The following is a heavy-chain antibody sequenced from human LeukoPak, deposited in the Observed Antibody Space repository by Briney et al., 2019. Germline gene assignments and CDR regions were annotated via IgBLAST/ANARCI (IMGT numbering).Heavy chain of an antibody. D-gene: IGHD4-11*01. CDR3: ARAPYCNYVNIDC. J-gene: IGHJ4*02. CDR1: GFTFGDYA. Sequence: GGSLRLFCTTSGFTFGDYAMTWVRQAPGKGLEWVGFIRSKAFGGTPEYAASVKGRFTISRDDSRSIAYLQMNSLKAEDTAVYFCARAPYCNYVNIDCGGQGALLSVSS. V-gene: IGHV3-49*04. CDR2: IRSKAFGGTP.